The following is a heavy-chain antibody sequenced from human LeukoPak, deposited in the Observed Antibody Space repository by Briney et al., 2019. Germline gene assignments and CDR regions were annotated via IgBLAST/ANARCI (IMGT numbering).Heavy chain of an antibody. CDR1: GYSISSGYY. V-gene: IGHV4-38-2*02. Sequence: SETLSLTCSVSGYSISSGYYWGWIRQPPGKGLEWIGSIYYSGSTYYNPSLKSRVTISVDTSKNQFSLKLSSVTAADTAVYYCARQRRPSGYDDIWGQGTMVTVSS. CDR2: IYYSGST. J-gene: IGHJ3*02. D-gene: IGHD5-12*01. CDR3: ARQRRPSGYDDI.